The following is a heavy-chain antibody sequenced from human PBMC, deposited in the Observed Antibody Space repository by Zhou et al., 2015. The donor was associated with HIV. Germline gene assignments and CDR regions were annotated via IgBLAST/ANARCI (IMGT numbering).Heavy chain of an antibody. CDR1: GGTFSSYA. CDR3: ARPPFTGTTTYYYYGMDV. J-gene: IGHJ6*02. Sequence: QVQLVQSGAEVKKPGSSVKVSCKASGGTFSSYAISWVRQAPGQGLEWMGGIIPIFGTAIYAQKFQGRVAITADESTSTAYMDLSSLRSEDTAVYYCARPPFTGTTTYYYYGMDVVGPRDHGHRLL. D-gene: IGHD4-17*01. V-gene: IGHV1-69*12. CDR2: IIPIFGTA.